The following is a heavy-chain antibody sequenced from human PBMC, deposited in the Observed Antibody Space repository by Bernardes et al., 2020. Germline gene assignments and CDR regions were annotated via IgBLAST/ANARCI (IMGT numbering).Heavy chain of an antibody. CDR3: ARDQFTAAGDYGMDV. D-gene: IGHD6-13*01. Sequence: SETLSLTCAVSGGSISSSNWWSWVRQPPGKGLEWIGEIYHSGSTNYNPSLKSRVTISVDKSKNQFSLKLSSVTAADTAVYYCARDQFTAAGDYGMDVWGKGTTVTVSS. J-gene: IGHJ6*04. V-gene: IGHV4-4*02. CDR1: GGSISSSNW. CDR2: IYHSGST.